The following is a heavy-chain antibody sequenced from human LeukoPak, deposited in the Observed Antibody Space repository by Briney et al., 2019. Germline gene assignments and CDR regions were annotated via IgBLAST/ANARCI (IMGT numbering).Heavy chain of an antibody. CDR1: GFTFSSYA. CDR3: AVHNSGFCY. J-gene: IGHJ4*02. CDR2: ISGSGGST. Sequence: GGSLRLSCAASGFTFSSYAMSWVRQAPGKGLEWVSLISGSGGSTYYADSVKGRFTISRDNSKNTLYLQMDSLRAGDTAVYYCAVHNSGFCYWGQGTQVTVSS. V-gene: IGHV3-23*01. D-gene: IGHD3-22*01.